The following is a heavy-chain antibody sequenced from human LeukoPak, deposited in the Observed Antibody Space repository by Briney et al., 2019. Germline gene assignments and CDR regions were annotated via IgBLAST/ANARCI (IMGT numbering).Heavy chain of an antibody. Sequence: GGSLRLSCAASGFTFRNHGMHWVRQAPGQGLEWVAVIWYDGSNQYYADSAKGRFTISRDNSRNMLYLQVSSLRAEDTAVYYCARDIASARMDVWGQGTTVIVSS. CDR1: GFTFRNHG. CDR2: IWYDGSNQ. V-gene: IGHV3-33*01. D-gene: IGHD6-25*01. CDR3: ARDIASARMDV. J-gene: IGHJ6*02.